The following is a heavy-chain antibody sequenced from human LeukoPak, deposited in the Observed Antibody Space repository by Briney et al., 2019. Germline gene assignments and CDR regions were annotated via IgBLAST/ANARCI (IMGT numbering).Heavy chain of an antibody. CDR1: GLTFRNYW. D-gene: IGHD1-1*01. CDR3: TGGFGHNWSPFEN. Sequence: GGSLRLSCAVSGLTFRNYWMHWVRQAPWKGLVWVSRINGDGSDISYAGSVKGRFTISRDNAKNTLSLQMNSLTDDDTALYYCTGGFGHNWSPFENWGQGTLVTVSS. V-gene: IGHV3-74*01. CDR2: INGDGSDI. J-gene: IGHJ4*02.